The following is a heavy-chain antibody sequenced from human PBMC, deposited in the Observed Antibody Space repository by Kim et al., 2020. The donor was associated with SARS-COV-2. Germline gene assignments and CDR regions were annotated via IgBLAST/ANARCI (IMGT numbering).Heavy chain of an antibody. CDR2: IYYSGSN. D-gene: IGHD2-2*01. CDR3: ARRGTQYCSSTSCYGLGFDP. CDR1: GGSISSSSYY. Sequence: SETLSLTCTVSGGSISSSSYYWGWIRQPPGKGLEWIGSIYYSGSNYYNPSLKSRVTISVDTSKNQFSLKLSSVTAADTAVYYCARRGTQYCSSTSCYGLGFDPWGQGTLVTVSS. J-gene: IGHJ5*02. V-gene: IGHV4-39*01.